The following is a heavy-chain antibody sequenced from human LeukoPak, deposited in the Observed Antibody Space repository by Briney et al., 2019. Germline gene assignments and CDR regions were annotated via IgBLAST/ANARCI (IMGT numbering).Heavy chain of an antibody. CDR1: GYTFTSYD. Sequence: ASVKVSCKASGYTFTSYDINWVQQATGQGLEWMGWMNPNSGNTGYAQKFQGRVTMTRNTSISTAYMELSSLRSEDTAVYYCARDQPGITVSGFLRRFDYWGQGTLVTVSS. D-gene: IGHD6-19*01. V-gene: IGHV1-8*01. CDR2: MNPNSGNT. CDR3: ARDQPGITVSGFLRRFDY. J-gene: IGHJ4*02.